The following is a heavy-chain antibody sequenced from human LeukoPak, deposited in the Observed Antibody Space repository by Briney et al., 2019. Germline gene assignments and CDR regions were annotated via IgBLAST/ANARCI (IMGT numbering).Heavy chain of an antibody. Sequence: ASVKVSCKASGYTFTSYYMHWVRQAPGQGLEWMGIINPSGGSTSYAQKFQGRVTITTDESTSTAYMELSSLRSEDTAVYYCAREDYGDYGDYWGQGTLVTVSS. J-gene: IGHJ4*02. V-gene: IGHV1-46*01. CDR2: INPSGGST. D-gene: IGHD4-17*01. CDR1: GYTFTSYY. CDR3: AREDYGDYGDY.